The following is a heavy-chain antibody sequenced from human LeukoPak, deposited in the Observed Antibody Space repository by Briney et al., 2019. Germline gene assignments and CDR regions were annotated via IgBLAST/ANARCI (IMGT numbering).Heavy chain of an antibody. Sequence: SETLSLTCTVSGVSISSYYWSWIRQPPGKGLEWIGSIYTTGDTRYNPSLKSRVTISVDTSRNQFSLKLSSVTAADTAVYYCARATPVGGVRFDYWGQGTLVTVSS. D-gene: IGHD3-16*01. J-gene: IGHJ4*02. CDR1: GVSISSYY. V-gene: IGHV4-4*09. CDR3: ARATPVGGVRFDY. CDR2: IYTTGDT.